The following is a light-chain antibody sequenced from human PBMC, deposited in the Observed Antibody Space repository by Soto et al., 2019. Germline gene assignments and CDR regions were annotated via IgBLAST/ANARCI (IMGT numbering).Light chain of an antibody. CDR1: QSLLHRNGYNY. V-gene: IGKV2-28*01. J-gene: IGKJ1*01. CDR2: LGS. CDR3: MHTLQPPWT. Sequence: DIVMTQSPLSPSVTPGEPASISCRCSQSLLHRNGYNYLDWYLQRPGQSPQLLIYLGSNRASGVPDRFSGSGSGTDFTLKISRVEAEDVGFYYCMHTLQPPWTVGQGTKVDIK.